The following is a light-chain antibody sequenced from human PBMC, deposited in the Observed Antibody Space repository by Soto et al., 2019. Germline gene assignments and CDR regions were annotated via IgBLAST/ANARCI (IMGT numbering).Light chain of an antibody. V-gene: IGKV1-5*03. CDR3: QQYDRFPYT. CDR1: QSISNW. Sequence: DIQMTQSPSTLSASVGDTATITCRASQSISNWLAWYQQKPGQAPKILLHKASTLESGVPSRFSGSGSGTEFTLTISSLQPDDFAAFYCQQYDRFPYTFGRGTKVEIK. J-gene: IGKJ2*01. CDR2: KAS.